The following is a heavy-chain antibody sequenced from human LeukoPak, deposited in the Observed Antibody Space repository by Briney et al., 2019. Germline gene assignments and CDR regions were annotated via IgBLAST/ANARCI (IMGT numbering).Heavy chain of an antibody. CDR2: IYYSGST. Sequence: SQTLSLTCTVSGGSISSGGYYWSWIRQHPGKGLEWIGYIYYSGSTYYNPSLKSRVTISVDTSKNQCSLKLSSVTAADTAVYYCARAGDPRYCSSTSCYSSVTNLYYYYMDVWGKGTTVTVSS. D-gene: IGHD2-2*02. J-gene: IGHJ6*03. CDR1: GGSISSGGYY. CDR3: ARAGDPRYCSSTSCYSSVTNLYYYYMDV. V-gene: IGHV4-31*03.